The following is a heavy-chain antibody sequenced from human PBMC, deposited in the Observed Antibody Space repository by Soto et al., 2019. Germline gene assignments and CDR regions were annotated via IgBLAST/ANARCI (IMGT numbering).Heavy chain of an antibody. V-gene: IGHV4-4*02. Sequence: QVQLQESGPGLVKPSGTLSLTCAVSGGSISSSNWWSWIRQPPGKGLEWIGEIYHSGSTNYNPSLKSRVTISVDKSKIQFSLKLSSVTAADTAVYYCARDRLYYYDSSGYYPIFDYWGQGTLVTVSS. CDR2: IYHSGST. D-gene: IGHD3-22*01. CDR1: GGSISSSNW. J-gene: IGHJ4*02. CDR3: ARDRLYYYDSSGYYPIFDY.